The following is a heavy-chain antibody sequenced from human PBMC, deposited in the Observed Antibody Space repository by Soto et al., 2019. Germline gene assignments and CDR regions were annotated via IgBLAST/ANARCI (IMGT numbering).Heavy chain of an antibody. V-gene: IGHV4-4*07. D-gene: IGHD3-9*01. CDR3: AREDYYDSGYYVV. J-gene: IGHJ4*02. CDR1: GRSMSGYY. CDR2: IYTSGTT. Sequence: SETLALTCTVSGRSMSGYYWSWIRQPAGERLKWIGRIYTSGTTDFNPSLKGRVTMSVDTSKNQFSLKLTSVTAADTALYYCAREDYYDSGYYVVWRQGTQVTVSS.